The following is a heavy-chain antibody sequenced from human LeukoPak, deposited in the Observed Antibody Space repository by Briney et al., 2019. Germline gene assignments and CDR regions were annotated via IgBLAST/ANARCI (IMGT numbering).Heavy chain of an antibody. CDR1: GFTFSSYA. CDR3: AKSPYGSGSYYYLNY. D-gene: IGHD3-10*01. J-gene: IGHJ4*02. CDR2: ISGSGGST. V-gene: IGHV3-23*01. Sequence: GGSLRLSCAASGFTFSSYAMSWVRQAPGKGLEWVSAISGSGGSTYYADSVKGRFTISRDNSKNTLYLQMNSLRAEDTAVYYCAKSPYGSGSYYYLNYWGQGTLVTVSS.